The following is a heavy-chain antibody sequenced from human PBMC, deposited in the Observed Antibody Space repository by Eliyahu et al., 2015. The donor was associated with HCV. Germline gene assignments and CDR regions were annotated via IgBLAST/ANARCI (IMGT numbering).Heavy chain of an antibody. V-gene: IGHV1-2*02. CDR2: INTNSGAT. CDR3: ASLYYYDTSGYSSFDY. CDR1: GYTXXTYY. J-gene: IGHJ4*02. D-gene: IGHD3-22*01. Sequence: QVQLVQSGAEVKKPGXSVTFSCXASGYTXXTYYXHWVRQAPGQGLEWMGWINTNSGATKSAERFLGRLTMTRDTSTSTASMELSGLRSDDTAVYFCASLYYYDTSGYSSFDYWGQGTLVSVSS.